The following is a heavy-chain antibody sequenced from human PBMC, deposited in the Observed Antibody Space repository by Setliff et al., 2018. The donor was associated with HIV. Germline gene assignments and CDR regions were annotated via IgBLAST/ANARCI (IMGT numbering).Heavy chain of an antibody. J-gene: IGHJ4*02. CDR1: GGSMNSDSYS. CDR2: IYISRST. CDR3: ARARGSTLYINTFDS. Sequence: SETLSLTCTVSGGSMNSDSYSWTWLRQPAGKGLEWLGHIYISRSTNYNPSFKGRVAMSVDRSKNQFSLKLSSVTAADTAVYHCARARGSTLYINTFDSWGQGTLVTVSS. V-gene: IGHV4-61*09. D-gene: IGHD3-16*01.